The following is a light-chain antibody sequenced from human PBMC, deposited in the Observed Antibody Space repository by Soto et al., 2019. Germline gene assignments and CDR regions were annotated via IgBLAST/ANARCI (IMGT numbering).Light chain of an antibody. CDR1: SGHSSYA. Sequence: QSVLTQSPSASASLGASVKLTCTLSSGHSSYAIAWHQQQPEKGPRYLMKLNSDGSHSKVDGIPDRFSGSSSGAERYLTSSSLQSEDEADYYCQTWGTGIWVFGGGTQLTVL. J-gene: IGLJ3*02. CDR2: LNSDGSH. CDR3: QTWGTGIWV. V-gene: IGLV4-69*01.